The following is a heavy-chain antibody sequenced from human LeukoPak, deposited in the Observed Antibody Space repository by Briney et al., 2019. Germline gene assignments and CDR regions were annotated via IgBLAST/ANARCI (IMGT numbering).Heavy chain of an antibody. CDR1: GGSFSTYT. V-gene: IGHV1-69*10. J-gene: IGHJ6*03. CDR2: IIPFLGKT. Sequence: ASVKVSCKASGGSFSTYTFTWVRQAPGQGLEWMGGIIPFLGKTDYAQKFQGRVTITADESTTTAYMELSSLRSEDTAVYYCAGGRRELLNYYYYYYMDVWGKGTTVTVS. CDR3: AGGRRELLNYYYYYYMDV. D-gene: IGHD1-26*01.